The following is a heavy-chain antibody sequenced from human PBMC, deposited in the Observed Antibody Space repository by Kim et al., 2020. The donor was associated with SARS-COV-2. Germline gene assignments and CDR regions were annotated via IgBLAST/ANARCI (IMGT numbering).Heavy chain of an antibody. CDR2: ISSSGGST. CDR3: AKVRYYYGSGSYYNWGDFDY. CDR1: GVTFNTYA. V-gene: IGHV3-23*01. Sequence: GGSLRLSCAASGVTFNTYAMSWVRQAPGKGLEWVSAISSSGGSTYYADSVKGRFTISRDNSKSTLYLQMNTLRAEDTAIYYCAKVRYYYGSGSYYNWGDFDYWGQGTLVTVSS. D-gene: IGHD3-10*01. J-gene: IGHJ4*02.